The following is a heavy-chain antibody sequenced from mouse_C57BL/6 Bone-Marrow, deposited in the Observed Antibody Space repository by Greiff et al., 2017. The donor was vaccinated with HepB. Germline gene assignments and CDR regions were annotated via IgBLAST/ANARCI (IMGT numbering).Heavy chain of an antibody. J-gene: IGHJ2*01. Sequence: DVQLQESGAELVKPGASVKLSCTASGFNIKDTYMNWVKQRPEQGLEWIGRIDPANGNTKYDPKFQGKATITADTSSKTAYLQLSSLTSEDTAVYYCARGLGKDYWGQGTTLTVSS. CDR1: GFNIKDTY. CDR2: IDPANGNT. D-gene: IGHD4-1*01. CDR3: ARGLGKDY. V-gene: IGHV14-3*02.